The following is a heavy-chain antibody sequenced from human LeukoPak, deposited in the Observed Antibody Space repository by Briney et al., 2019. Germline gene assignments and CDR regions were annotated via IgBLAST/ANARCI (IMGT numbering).Heavy chain of an antibody. V-gene: IGHV1-69*05. CDR1: GGTFSSYA. CDR3: ARERAYSSSSWAY. CDR2: IIPIFGTA. Sequence: SVKVSCKASGGTFSSYAISWVRQAPGQGLEWMGGIIPIFGTANYAQKFQGRVTITTDESTSTAYMELSSLRSEDTAVYYCARERAYSSSSWAYWGQGTLVTVSS. D-gene: IGHD6-6*01. J-gene: IGHJ4*02.